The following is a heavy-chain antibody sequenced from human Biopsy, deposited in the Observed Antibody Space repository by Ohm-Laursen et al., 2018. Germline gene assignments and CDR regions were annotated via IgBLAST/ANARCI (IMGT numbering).Heavy chain of an antibody. Sequence: ASVKVSCKASGYTFTNYYMHWVRQAPGQGLEWMGIINPSGSDTTYAQKFQGRVTMTRDTSTSTAYMDLSSLRSEDTAVYYCAADSGSGSHFRFDYWGQGALVSVSS. D-gene: IGHD3-10*01. CDR3: AADSGSGSHFRFDY. CDR1: GYTFTNYY. J-gene: IGHJ4*02. V-gene: IGHV1-46*01. CDR2: INPSGSDT.